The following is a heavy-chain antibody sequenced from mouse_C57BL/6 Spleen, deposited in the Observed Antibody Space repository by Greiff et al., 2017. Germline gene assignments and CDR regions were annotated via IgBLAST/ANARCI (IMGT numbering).Heavy chain of an antibody. Sequence: QVQLQQSGAELVKPGASVKMSCKASGYTFTSYWITWVKQRPGQGLEWIGDIYPGSGSTNYNEKFKSKATLTVDTSSSTAYLQLSSLTAEDAAVYYCARRVYDGYGYAMDYWGQGTSVTVSS. J-gene: IGHJ4*01. D-gene: IGHD2-3*01. V-gene: IGHV1-55*01. CDR3: ARRVYDGYGYAMDY. CDR1: GYTFTSYW. CDR2: IYPGSGST.